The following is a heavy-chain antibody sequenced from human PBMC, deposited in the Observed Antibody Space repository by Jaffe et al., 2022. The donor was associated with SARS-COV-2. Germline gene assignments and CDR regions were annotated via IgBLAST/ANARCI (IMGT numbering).Heavy chain of an antibody. J-gene: IGHJ6*03. CDR1: GFTFSSYS. D-gene: IGHD6-19*01. CDR3: ARALRQWLVRGNYNNYYMDV. V-gene: IGHV3-48*01. Sequence: EVQLVESGGGLVQPGGSLRLSCVTSGFTFSSYSINWVRQAPGKGLEWVAHISSSSSSIYYADSVKGRFTISRDNAKNSLYLQMNSLRAEDTAVYYCARALRQWLVRGNYNNYYMDVWGRGTTVTVSS. CDR2: ISSSSSSI.